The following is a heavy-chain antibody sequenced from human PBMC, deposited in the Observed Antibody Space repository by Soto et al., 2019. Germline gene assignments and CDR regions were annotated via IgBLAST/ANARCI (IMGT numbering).Heavy chain of an antibody. CDR3: AMGLAAAGPLDY. V-gene: IGHV3-23*01. CDR1: GFTFSSSA. Sequence: VGSLRLSCAASGFTFSSSAMSWVRQAPGRGLEWFSTISGSGGTPYYADSVKGRFTISRDNSKNTLYLVLNSLRAEDTAVYYCAMGLAAAGPLDYWGQGTLVTVSS. CDR2: ISGSGGTP. D-gene: IGHD6-13*01. J-gene: IGHJ4*02.